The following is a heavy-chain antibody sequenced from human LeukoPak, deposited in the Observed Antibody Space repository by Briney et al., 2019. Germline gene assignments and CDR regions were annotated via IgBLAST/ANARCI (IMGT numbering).Heavy chain of an antibody. V-gene: IGHV3-30*02. CDR3: ARGLRYYDSRDRFDF. CDR1: GFSFSTYA. CDR2: IPYDGSNI. D-gene: IGHD3-22*01. Sequence: GGSLRLSCAASGFSFSTYAMHWVRQAPGKGLAWVAFIPYDGSNIKYADSVKGRFTISRDNSEKMLYLQMNSLRPEDTAVYYCARGLRYYDSRDRFDFWGQGALVTVSS. J-gene: IGHJ4*02.